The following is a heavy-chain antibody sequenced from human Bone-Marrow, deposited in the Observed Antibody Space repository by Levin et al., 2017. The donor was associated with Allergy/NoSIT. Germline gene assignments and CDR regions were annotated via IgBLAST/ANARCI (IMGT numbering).Heavy chain of an antibody. Sequence: SQTLSLTCTVSGGSISSSSYYWGWIRQPPGKGLEWIGSIYYSGSTYYNPSLKSRVTISVDTSKNQFSLKLSSVTAADTAVYYCAIVYYGSGKEYWGQGTLVTVSS. V-gene: IGHV4-39*01. J-gene: IGHJ4*02. CDR3: AIVYYGSGKEY. CDR1: GGSISSSSYY. CDR2: IYYSGST. D-gene: IGHD3-10*01.